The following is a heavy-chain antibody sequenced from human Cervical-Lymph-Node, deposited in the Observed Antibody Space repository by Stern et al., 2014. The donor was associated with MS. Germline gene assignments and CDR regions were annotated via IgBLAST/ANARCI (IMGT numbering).Heavy chain of an antibody. D-gene: IGHD3-16*01. Sequence: EVQLVESGAEVRKPGESLKISCKVSGYSFANFWIGWVRQVPGKGLEWMGICYPGDSDTRDSPSFQGQVTLSADESISTAYLQWSSLKASDTGIYYCARRGLGYDGADHWGQGALVTVSS. J-gene: IGHJ4*02. CDR2: CYPGDSDT. CDR1: GYSFANFW. V-gene: IGHV5-51*03. CDR3: ARRGLGYDGADH.